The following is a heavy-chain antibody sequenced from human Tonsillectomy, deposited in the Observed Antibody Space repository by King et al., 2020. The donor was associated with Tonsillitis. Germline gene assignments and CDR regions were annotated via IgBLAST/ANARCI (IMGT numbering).Heavy chain of an antibody. CDR3: AREVDY. Sequence: QVQLQESGPGLVKPSQTLSLTCTVSGGSIDTANYYWSWIRQHPGKGLEWIGYISYSGSTYYSSSLKSRLIISRDTSKNQFSLKLRSVTAADTAVYYCAREVDYWGQGTLVTVSS. J-gene: IGHJ4*02. CDR2: ISYSGST. CDR1: GGSIDTANYY. V-gene: IGHV4-31*03.